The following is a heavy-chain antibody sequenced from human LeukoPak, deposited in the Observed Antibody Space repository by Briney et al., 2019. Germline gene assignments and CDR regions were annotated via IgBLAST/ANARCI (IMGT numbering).Heavy chain of an antibody. CDR2: IIPIFGTA. CDR3: ASGGGERGPIDY. Sequence: SVKVSCKASGGTFSSYAISWVRQAPGQGLGWMGGIIPIFGTANYAQKFQGRVTITTDESTSTAYMELSSLRSEDTAVYYCASGGGERGPIDYWGQGTLVTVSS. D-gene: IGHD2-21*01. CDR1: GGTFSSYA. J-gene: IGHJ4*02. V-gene: IGHV1-69*05.